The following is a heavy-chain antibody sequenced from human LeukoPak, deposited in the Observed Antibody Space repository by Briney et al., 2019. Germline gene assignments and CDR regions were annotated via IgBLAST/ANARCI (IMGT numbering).Heavy chain of an antibody. CDR1: GGSISSSNW. V-gene: IGHV4-4*02. Sequence: SGTLSLTCAVSGGSISSSNWWSWVRQPPGKGLEWIGEIYHSGSTNYNPSLKSRVTISVDKSKNQFSLKLSSVTAADTAVYYCARRGDYYGSGSYYNGFDYWGQGTLVTVSS. CDR3: ARRGDYYGSGSYYNGFDY. D-gene: IGHD3-10*01. J-gene: IGHJ4*02. CDR2: IYHSGST.